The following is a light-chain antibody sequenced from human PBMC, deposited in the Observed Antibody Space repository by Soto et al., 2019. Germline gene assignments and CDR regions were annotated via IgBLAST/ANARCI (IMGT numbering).Light chain of an antibody. CDR1: QSVSSN. CDR2: GAS. J-gene: IGKJ3*01. CDR3: QQYNNWPSGVT. V-gene: IGKV3-15*01. Sequence: EIVMTQSPATLSVSPGERATLSCRASQSVSSNLAWYQQQPGQAPRLLIYGASTRATGIPARFSGSGSGTEFTLTICSLQSEDFAVYYCQQYNNWPSGVTFGPGTKVDIK.